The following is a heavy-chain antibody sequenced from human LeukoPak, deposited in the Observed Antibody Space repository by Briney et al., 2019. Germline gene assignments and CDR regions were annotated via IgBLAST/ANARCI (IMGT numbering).Heavy chain of an antibody. Sequence: PGGSLRLSCAASGFTFSSYGMHWVRQAPGKGLEWVAFIRYDGSNKYYADSVKGRFTISRDNSKNTLYLQMNSLRAEDTAVYYCAKDSRALIGYCSSTSCPRGYWGQGTPVTVSS. V-gene: IGHV3-30*02. CDR2: IRYDGSNK. CDR1: GFTFSSYG. D-gene: IGHD2-2*01. CDR3: AKDSRALIGYCSSTSCPRGY. J-gene: IGHJ4*02.